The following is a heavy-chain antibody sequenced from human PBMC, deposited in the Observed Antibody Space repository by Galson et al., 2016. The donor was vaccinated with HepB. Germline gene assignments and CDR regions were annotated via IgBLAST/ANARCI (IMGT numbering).Heavy chain of an antibody. D-gene: IGHD3-9*01. Sequence: SLRLSCAASGFTLRSYAMSWVRQAPGKGLELVSLIYSGGSTSYADSVKGRFTISRDNSKNTLYLQMNSLRAEDTAVYYCARDNYDSMTGYYGAGMDVWGQGTTVTVAS. CDR2: IYSGGST. CDR3: ARDNYDSMTGYYGAGMDV. J-gene: IGHJ6*02. V-gene: IGHV3-66*02. CDR1: GFTLRSYA.